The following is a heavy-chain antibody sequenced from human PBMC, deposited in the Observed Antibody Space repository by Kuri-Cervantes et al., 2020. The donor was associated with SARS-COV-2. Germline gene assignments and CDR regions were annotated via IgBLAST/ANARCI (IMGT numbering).Heavy chain of an antibody. CDR2: IYHSGST. D-gene: IGHD3-3*01. V-gene: IGHV4-38-2*01. CDR1: GYSISSGYY. Sequence: GSLRLSCAVSGYSISSGYYWGWIRQPPGKGLEWIGSIYHSGSTYYNPSLKSRVTISVDTSKNQFSLKLSSVTAADTAVYYCASTTPYYDFWSGYYTPVFDYWGQGTLVTVSS. J-gene: IGHJ4*02. CDR3: ASTTPYYDFWSGYYTPVFDY.